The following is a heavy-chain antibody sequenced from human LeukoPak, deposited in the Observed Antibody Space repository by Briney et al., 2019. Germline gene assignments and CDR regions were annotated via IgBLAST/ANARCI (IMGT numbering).Heavy chain of an antibody. CDR3: ARDLTEQQELDY. J-gene: IGHJ4*02. V-gene: IGHV3-23*01. D-gene: IGHD6-13*01. Sequence: SGGSLRLSCAASGFTFSSYAMSWVRQAPGKGLECVSAISDSVASTYYADSVKGRFTISRDNSKNTLYLQMNSLRDEDTAVYYCARDLTEQQELDYWGQGTLVTVSS. CDR1: GFTFSSYA. CDR2: ISDSVAST.